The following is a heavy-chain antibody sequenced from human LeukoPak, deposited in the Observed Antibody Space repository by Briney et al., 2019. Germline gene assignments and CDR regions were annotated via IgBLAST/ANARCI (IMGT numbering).Heavy chain of an antibody. CDR1: GGTFSSYA. CDR3: ARVGIAAAAPESSWFDP. J-gene: IGHJ5*02. D-gene: IGHD6-13*01. CDR2: IIPIFGTA. V-gene: IGHV1-69*13. Sequence: SVKVSCKASGGTFSSYAISWVRQAPGQGLEWMGGIIPIFGTANYAQKFQGRATITADESTSTAYMELSSLRSEDTAVYYCARVGIAAAAPESSWFDPWGQGTLVTVSS.